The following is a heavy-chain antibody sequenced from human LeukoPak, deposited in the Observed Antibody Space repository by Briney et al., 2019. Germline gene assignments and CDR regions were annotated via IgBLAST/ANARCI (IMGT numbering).Heavy chain of an antibody. CDR3: ASGLTDCSSTSCYTFSGGAFDI. D-gene: IGHD2-2*02. J-gene: IGHJ3*02. CDR1: GYTFTGYY. CDR2: INPNSGGT. Sequence: ASVKVSCKASGYTFTGYYMHWVRQAPGQGLEWMGWINPNSGGTNYAQKFQGRVTMTRDTSISTAYMELSRLRSDDTAVYYCASGLTDCSSTSCYTFSGGAFDIWGQGTMVTVSS. V-gene: IGHV1-2*02.